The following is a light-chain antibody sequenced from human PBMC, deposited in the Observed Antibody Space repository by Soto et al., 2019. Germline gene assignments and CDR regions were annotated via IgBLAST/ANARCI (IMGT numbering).Light chain of an antibody. V-gene: IGLV2-14*03. Sequence: QSVLPQPASVSGSPGQSITISCAGTSSNLGAYKYVSWYQQHPDKAPKLILYEVSRRPSGVSNRFSGSKSGNTASLTISGLLAEDEADYYCQSFDGSLSAYVFGTGTKVTVL. CDR1: SSNLGAYKY. J-gene: IGLJ1*01. CDR3: QSFDGSLSAYV. CDR2: EVS.